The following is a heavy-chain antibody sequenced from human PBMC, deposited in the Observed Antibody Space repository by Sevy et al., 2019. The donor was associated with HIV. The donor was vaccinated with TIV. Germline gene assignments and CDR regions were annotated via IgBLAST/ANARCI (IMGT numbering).Heavy chain of an antibody. V-gene: IGHV1-24*01. Sequence: ASVKVSCKVSGYTLTDLSMHWVRQAPGKGLEWMGGFDPENGKTIYGEKLQGPLTMTKDTSTDTAYMELNNLRSDDTAVYYCATDLWFYYGDFRGFWGQGTLVTVSS. CDR3: ATDLWFYYGDFRGF. CDR1: GYTLTDLS. J-gene: IGHJ4*02. D-gene: IGHD4-17*01. CDR2: FDPENGKT.